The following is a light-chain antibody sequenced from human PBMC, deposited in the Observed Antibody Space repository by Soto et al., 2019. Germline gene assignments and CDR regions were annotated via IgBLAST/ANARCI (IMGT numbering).Light chain of an antibody. J-gene: IGKJ1*01. Sequence: IQMTQSPSTLSASVGDRVTITFRASQDIRTDLGWYQQKPGKAPKLLIYSASSLQSGVPSRFTGTASGTDFTLTISSLQPEDFATYYCLQDFNYPWTFGQGTKVDIK. V-gene: IGKV1-6*01. CDR3: LQDFNYPWT. CDR2: SAS. CDR1: QDIRTD.